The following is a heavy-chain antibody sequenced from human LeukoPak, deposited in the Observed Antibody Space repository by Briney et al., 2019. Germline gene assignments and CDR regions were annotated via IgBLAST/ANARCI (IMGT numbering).Heavy chain of an antibody. CDR2: IWYDGSKR. V-gene: IGHV3-33*01. Sequence: GGSLRLSCAASAFTFSSYGMHWVRQAPGKGLEWVAVIWYDGSKRYYADSVTGRFTVSRDNSRNALYLQMNSLRADQPAVYYCARYNSGRSEHGGQGTRVTLSS. D-gene: IGHD3-22*01. J-gene: IGHJ4*01. CDR1: AFTFSSYG. CDR3: ARYNSGRSEH.